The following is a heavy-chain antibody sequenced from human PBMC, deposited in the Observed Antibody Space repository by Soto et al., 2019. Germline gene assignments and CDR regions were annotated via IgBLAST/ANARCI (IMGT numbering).Heavy chain of an antibody. CDR3: ASGGATERRDAFDI. D-gene: IGHD1-26*01. Sequence: ASVKVSCKASGYTFTSYDISWVRQATGQGLEWMGWMNPNSGNTGYAQKFQGRVTMTRNTSISTAYMELSSLRSEDTAVYYCASGGATERRDAFDIWGQGTMVTV. CDR2: MNPNSGNT. CDR1: GYTFTSYD. J-gene: IGHJ3*02. V-gene: IGHV1-8*01.